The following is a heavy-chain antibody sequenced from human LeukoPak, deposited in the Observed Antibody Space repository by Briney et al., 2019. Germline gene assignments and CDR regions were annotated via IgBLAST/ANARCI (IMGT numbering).Heavy chain of an antibody. Sequence: SETLSLTCTVAGGSITSLYWSWIRQPPGKGLEWIGYIYHSGSTNYNPSLKSRVTISLDTSKDQFSLELNSVTAADTAVYYCAVGELEDYNFYMDVWGKGTTVTVSS. V-gene: IGHV4-59*11. D-gene: IGHD1-26*01. J-gene: IGHJ6*03. CDR3: AVGELEDYNFYMDV. CDR1: GGSITSLY. CDR2: IYHSGST.